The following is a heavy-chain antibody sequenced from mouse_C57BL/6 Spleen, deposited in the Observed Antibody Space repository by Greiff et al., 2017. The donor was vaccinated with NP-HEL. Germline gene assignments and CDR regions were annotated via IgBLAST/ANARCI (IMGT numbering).Heavy chain of an antibody. CDR3: ARRVEGFDY. V-gene: IGHV1-42*01. D-gene: IGHD1-1*01. CDR1: GYSFTGYY. J-gene: IGHJ2*01. CDR2: INPSTGGT. Sequence: EVQLQQSGPELVKPGASVKISCKASGYSFTGYYMNWVKQSPEKSLEWIGEINPSTGGTTYNQKFKAKATLTVDKASSTAYMQLKSLTSEDSAVYYCARRVEGFDYWGQGTTLTVSS.